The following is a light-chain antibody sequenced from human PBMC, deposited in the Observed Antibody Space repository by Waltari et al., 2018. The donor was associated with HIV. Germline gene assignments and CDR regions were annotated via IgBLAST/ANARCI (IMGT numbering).Light chain of an antibody. J-gene: IGKJ2*01. CDR2: TTS. Sequence: DIQVTQSPSPLSASLGGRVTIACRASQNITTFLNWYKQRPGRAPKLLIYTTSNLQSGVSSRFRGSGSGTDFVLTVTNLQPEDSATYFCQQSYRMPYTFGQGTK. CDR3: QQSYRMPYT. V-gene: IGKV1-39*01. CDR1: QNITTF.